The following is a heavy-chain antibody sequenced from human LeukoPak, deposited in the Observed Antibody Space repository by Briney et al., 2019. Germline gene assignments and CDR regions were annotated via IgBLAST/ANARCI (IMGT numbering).Heavy chain of an antibody. Sequence: PGRSLRLSCAASGFTFSSYAMHWVRQAPGQGLERVAVISYDGGITNYADSVKGRFTISRDNSKNTLYLQLNSLRAEDAAVYYCARDSTYYYASGSSGPHYFDYWGQGTLVTVSS. J-gene: IGHJ4*02. D-gene: IGHD3-10*01. CDR3: ARDSTYYYASGSSGPHYFDY. CDR1: GFTFSSYA. V-gene: IGHV3-30*01. CDR2: ISYDGGIT.